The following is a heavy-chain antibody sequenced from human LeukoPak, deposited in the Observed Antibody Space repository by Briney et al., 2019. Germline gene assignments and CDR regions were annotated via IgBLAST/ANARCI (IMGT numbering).Heavy chain of an antibody. CDR3: ARRRDYYDSSGYSGDFDY. V-gene: IGHV4-39*01. J-gene: IGHJ4*02. CDR2: IYYSGST. CDR1: GGSISSSSYY. Sequence: PSETLSLTCTVSGGSISSSSYYWGWIRLPPGKGLEWIGSIYYSGSTYYNPSLKSRVTISVDTSKNQFSLKLSSVTAADTAVYYCARRRDYYDSSGYSGDFDYWGQGTLVTVSS. D-gene: IGHD3-22*01.